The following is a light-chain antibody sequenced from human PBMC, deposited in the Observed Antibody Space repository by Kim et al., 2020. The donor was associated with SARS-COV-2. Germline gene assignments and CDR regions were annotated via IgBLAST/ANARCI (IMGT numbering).Light chain of an antibody. Sequence: GQSITISCPGTSSDVGGYNYVSWYQQHPGKAPKVMIYDVRNRPSGVSNRFSGSKSDNTASLTISGLQAEDEADYFCSSYTTTSVVFGGGTQLTVL. J-gene: IGLJ2*01. CDR1: SSDVGGYNY. CDR3: SSYTTTSVV. V-gene: IGLV2-14*03. CDR2: DVR.